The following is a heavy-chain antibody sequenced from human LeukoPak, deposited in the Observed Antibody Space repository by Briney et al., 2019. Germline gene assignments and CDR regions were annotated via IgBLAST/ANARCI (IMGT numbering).Heavy chain of an antibody. CDR2: IIPIFGTA. D-gene: IGHD3-9*01. Sequence: SVKVSCKASGGTFSRYAISRVRRAPGQGLEWMGGIIPIFGTANYAQKFQGKVTITTDESTSTAYMELSSLRSEDTAVYYCARAPLGRDYDILTGDQTYYYYYMDVWGKGTTVTVSS. J-gene: IGHJ6*03. V-gene: IGHV1-69*05. CDR3: ARAPLGRDYDILTGDQTYYYYYMDV. CDR1: GGTFSRYA.